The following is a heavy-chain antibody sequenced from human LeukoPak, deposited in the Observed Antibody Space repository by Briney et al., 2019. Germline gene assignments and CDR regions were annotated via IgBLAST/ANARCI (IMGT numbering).Heavy chain of an antibody. CDR1: GYTFTSYA. J-gene: IGHJ5*02. Sequence: ASVKVSCKASGYTFTSYAMNWVRQAPGQGLEWMGWINTNTGNPTYAQGFTGRFVFSLDTSVSTAYLQISSLKAEDTAVYYCARVPRVRQQLTANWFDPWGQGTLVTVSS. D-gene: IGHD6-13*01. CDR3: ARVPRVRQQLTANWFDP. CDR2: INTNTGNP. V-gene: IGHV7-4-1*02.